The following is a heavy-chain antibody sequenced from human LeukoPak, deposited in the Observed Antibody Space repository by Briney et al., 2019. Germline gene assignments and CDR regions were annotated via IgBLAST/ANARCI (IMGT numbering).Heavy chain of an antibody. V-gene: IGHV1-18*01. CDR2: ISAYNGNT. J-gene: IGHJ4*02. CDR3: ASSPGEVATIAYYFDY. CDR1: GYTFTSYG. D-gene: IGHD5-12*01. Sequence: AASVKVSCKASGYTFTSYGISWVRQAPGQGLEWMGWISAYNGNTNYAQKLQGRVTMTTDTSTSTAYMELRSLRSDDTAVYYCASSPGEVATIAYYFDYWGQGTLVTVSS.